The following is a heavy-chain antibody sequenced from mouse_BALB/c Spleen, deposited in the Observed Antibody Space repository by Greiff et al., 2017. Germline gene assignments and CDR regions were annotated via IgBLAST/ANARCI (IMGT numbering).Heavy chain of an antibody. J-gene: IGHJ3*01. CDR3: ASLDSSGYMFAY. Sequence: EVKLVESGPGLVKPSQSLSLTCTVTGYSITSDYAWNWIRQFPGNKLEWMGYISYSGSTSYNPSLKSRISITRDTSKNQFFLQLNSVTTEDTATYYCASLDSSGYMFAYWGQGTLVTVSA. D-gene: IGHD3-2*01. V-gene: IGHV3-2*02. CDR2: ISYSGST. CDR1: GYSITSDYA.